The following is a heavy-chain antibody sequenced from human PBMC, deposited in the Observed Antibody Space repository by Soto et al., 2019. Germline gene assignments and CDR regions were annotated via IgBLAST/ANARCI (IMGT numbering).Heavy chain of an antibody. CDR1: GYSLAGYW. D-gene: IGHD3-22*01. CDR2: IDPSDSQT. J-gene: IGHJ4*02. CDR3: ARQIYDSDTGPNFQYYFDS. Sequence: SXESLKISFKGSGYSLAGYWITWVRQNPGKGLEWMGRIDPSDSQTYYSPSFRGHVTISVTKSITTVFLQWSSLRASDTAMYYCARQIYDSDTGPNFQYYFDSWGQGTPVTVSS. V-gene: IGHV5-10-1*01.